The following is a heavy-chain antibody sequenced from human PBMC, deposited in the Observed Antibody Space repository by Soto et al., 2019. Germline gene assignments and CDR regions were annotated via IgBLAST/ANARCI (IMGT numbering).Heavy chain of an antibody. J-gene: IGHJ4*02. Sequence: PGGSLRLSCAASGFPFSNAWLNWVRQAPGKGLKWVGRIKSKTDGGTTDYAAPVKGRFTISRDDSKNTLYLQMNSLKTEYSAVYFCKIRITIFGVVISSGHWGQGTLVTVSS. D-gene: IGHD3-3*01. CDR3: KIRITIFGVVISSGH. CDR2: IKSKTDGGTT. CDR1: GFPFSNAW. V-gene: IGHV3-15*01.